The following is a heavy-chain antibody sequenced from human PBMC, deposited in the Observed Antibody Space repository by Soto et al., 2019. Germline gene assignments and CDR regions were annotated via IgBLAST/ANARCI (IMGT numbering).Heavy chain of an antibody. CDR2: ISYDGSNK. J-gene: IGHJ6*02. D-gene: IGHD2-15*01. V-gene: IGHV3-30*18. Sequence: VGSLRLSCAASGFTFSSYGMHWVRQAPGKGLEWVAVISYDGSNKYYADSVKGRFTISRDNSKNTLYLQMNSLRAEDTAVYYCAKEGGYCSGGSCYSLLRGHYGMDVWGQGTTVTVSS. CDR1: GFTFSSYG. CDR3: AKEGGYCSGGSCYSLLRGHYGMDV.